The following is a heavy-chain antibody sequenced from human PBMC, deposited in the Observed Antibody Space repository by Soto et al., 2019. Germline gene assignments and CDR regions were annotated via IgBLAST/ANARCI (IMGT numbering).Heavy chain of an antibody. J-gene: IGHJ4*02. CDR1: GFTFTDHY. D-gene: IGHD3-10*01. CDR3: ARVIRGAN. CDR2: INRGGSKI. Sequence: QVQLVESGGGLVKPGGSLRLSCTASGFTFTDHYMTCIRQAPGKGLEWVSYINRGGSKIYYAVSATGRFTISRANAKNSVYLQMSSLRAEDTAIYYCARVIRGANWGQGTLVIVSS. V-gene: IGHV3-11*01.